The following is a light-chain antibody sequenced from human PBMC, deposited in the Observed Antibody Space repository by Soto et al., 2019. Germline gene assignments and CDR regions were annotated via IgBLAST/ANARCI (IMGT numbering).Light chain of an antibody. CDR2: GAS. J-gene: IGKJ2*01. CDR1: QSVSSRY. V-gene: IGKV3-20*01. CDR3: QQYGSSPPYT. Sequence: EIVLTQSPGTLSLSPGERATLSCRASQSVSSRYLAWYQQKPCQAHMLLIYGASSRATGIPDRFSGSGSGTDFTLTISRLEPEDFALYYCQQYGSSPPYTFGQGTKLEIK.